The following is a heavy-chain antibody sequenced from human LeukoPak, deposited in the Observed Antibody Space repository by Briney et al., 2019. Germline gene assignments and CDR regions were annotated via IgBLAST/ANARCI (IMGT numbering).Heavy chain of an antibody. J-gene: IGHJ6*02. Sequence: SETLSLTCTVSGGSIRSYYWSWIRQPPGKGLEWIGYIYSSGSTNYNPSLKSRVTMSVDTSKDQFSLKLSSVTAADTAVYYCARDLSVVVPAAIRYYYYYGMDVWGQGTTVTVSS. CDR2: IYSSGST. CDR3: ARDLSVVVPAAIRYYYYYGMDV. V-gene: IGHV4-59*12. D-gene: IGHD2-2*01. CDR1: GGSIRSYY.